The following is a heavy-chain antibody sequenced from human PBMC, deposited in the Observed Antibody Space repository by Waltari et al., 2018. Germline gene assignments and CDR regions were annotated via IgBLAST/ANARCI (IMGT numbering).Heavy chain of an antibody. CDR3: ARDKGEWELPLYYFDY. CDR1: GFTFSSYA. CDR2: ISYDGSNK. J-gene: IGHJ4*02. Sequence: QVQLVESGGGVVQPGRSLRLSCAASGFTFSSYAMHWVRQAPGKGLEWVAVISYDGSNKYYADSVKGRFTISRDNSKNTLYLQMNSLRAEDTAVYYCARDKGEWELPLYYFDYWGQGTLVTVSS. D-gene: IGHD1-26*01. V-gene: IGHV3-30-3*01.